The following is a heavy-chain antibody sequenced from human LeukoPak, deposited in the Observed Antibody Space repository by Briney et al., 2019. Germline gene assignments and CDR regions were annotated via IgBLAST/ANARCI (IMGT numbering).Heavy chain of an antibody. D-gene: IGHD2-15*01. CDR3: ARVGAGRRGYCSGGSCLGDPRLNAFYYFDY. Sequence: SQTLSLTCTVSGGSISRGGYCWSWIRQHPGKGLEWIGYIYYSGSTYYNPSLKSRVTISVDTSKNQFSLKLSSVTATDTAVYYCARVGAGRRGYCSGGSCLGDPRLNAFYYFDYWGQGTLVTVSS. CDR2: IYYSGST. CDR1: GGSISRGGYC. J-gene: IGHJ4*02. V-gene: IGHV4-31*03.